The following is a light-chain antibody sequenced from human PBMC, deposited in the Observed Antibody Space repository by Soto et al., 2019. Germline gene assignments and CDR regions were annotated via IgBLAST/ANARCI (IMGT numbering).Light chain of an antibody. J-gene: IGKJ5*01. CDR1: QSISSSF. Sequence: ERASISFGASQSISSSFLAWYQQKPGQAPRLLIYGASSRATGIPDRFSGTGSETDFTLTISRLEPEDFAVYSCQQYDNSPITFGQGTRLEI. CDR3: QQYDNSPIT. V-gene: IGKV3-20*01. CDR2: GAS.